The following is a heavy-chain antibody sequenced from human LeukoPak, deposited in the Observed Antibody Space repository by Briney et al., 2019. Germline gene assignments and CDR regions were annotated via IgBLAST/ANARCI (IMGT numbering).Heavy chain of an antibody. D-gene: IGHD3/OR15-3a*01. V-gene: IGHV4-30-4*01. CDR2: IYYSRST. CDR3: ARVDGSFDY. Sequence: SETLSLTCTVSGRSISSGDYYWGWIPQPPGKGLEWIGYIYYSRSTYYNPSLKSRVTISVDTSKNQFSLKLSSVTAADTAVYYCARVDGSFDYWGQGTLVTVSS. CDR1: GRSISSGDYY. J-gene: IGHJ4*02.